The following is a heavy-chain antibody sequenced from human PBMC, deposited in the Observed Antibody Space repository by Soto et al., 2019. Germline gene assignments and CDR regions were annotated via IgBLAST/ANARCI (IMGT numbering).Heavy chain of an antibody. V-gene: IGHV3-30*18. Sequence: GGSLRLSCAASGFTFSSYGMHGVRQAPGKGLEWVAVISYDGSNKYYADSVKGRFTISRDNSKNTLYLQMNSLRAEDTAVYYCAKGSPGPPFDYWGQGTLGTVPS. CDR2: ISYDGSNK. J-gene: IGHJ4*02. CDR1: GFTFSSYG. CDR3: AKGSPGPPFDY.